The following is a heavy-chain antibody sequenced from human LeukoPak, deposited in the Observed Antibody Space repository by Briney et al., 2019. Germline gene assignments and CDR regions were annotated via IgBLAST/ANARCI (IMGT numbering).Heavy chain of an antibody. Sequence: PSETLSLTCTVSGDSISSSSYYWGWIREPPGKGPEWIGSIYYRGSTYYNPSLKSQVTISVDTSKNQFSLKLSSVTAADTAVYYCARRNSMDVWGQGTTVTVSS. V-gene: IGHV4-39*01. D-gene: IGHD1/OR15-1a*01. CDR2: IYYRGST. CDR3: ARRNSMDV. CDR1: GDSISSSSYY. J-gene: IGHJ6*02.